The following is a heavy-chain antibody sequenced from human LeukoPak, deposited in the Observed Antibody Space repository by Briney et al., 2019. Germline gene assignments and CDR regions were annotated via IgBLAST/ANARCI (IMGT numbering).Heavy chain of an antibody. V-gene: IGHV3-30*18. CDR3: AKAAVYSRNWTPFDD. CDR2: LSGDETYI. CDR1: GFTFSVYG. J-gene: IGHJ4*02. D-gene: IGHD6-13*01. Sequence: GGSLRLSCAASGFTFSVYGMHWVRQAPGKGLEWVALLSGDETYIDYTDSVKGRFTISRDTSKNTLFLQMNSLRADDTAIYYCAKAAVYSRNWTPFDDWGQGTLVIVSS.